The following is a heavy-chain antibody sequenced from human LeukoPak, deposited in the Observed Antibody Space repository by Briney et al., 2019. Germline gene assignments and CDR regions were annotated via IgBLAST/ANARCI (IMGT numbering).Heavy chain of an antibody. CDR2: IYYGGST. D-gene: IGHD3-10*01. CDR1: GGSIKSNY. Sequence: SETLSLTCTVSGGSIKSNYWSWIRQPPGKGLEWIGYIYYGGSTNYNPSLKSRVTISVDTSKNQFSLKLSSVTAADTAVYYCARGQLYYYYYMDVWGKGTTVTVSS. V-gene: IGHV4-59*01. CDR3: ARGQLYYYYYMDV. J-gene: IGHJ6*03.